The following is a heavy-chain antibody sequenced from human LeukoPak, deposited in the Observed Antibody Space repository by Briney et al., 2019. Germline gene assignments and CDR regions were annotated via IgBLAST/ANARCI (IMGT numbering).Heavy chain of an antibody. CDR3: ARTYDFGRGPPGDAFDN. V-gene: IGHV3-48*01. J-gene: IGHJ3*02. Sequence: GGSLRLSCAASGFTFSIFGLNWVRQASGKGPEWISYIDGRSGITYHADSVQGRFTISRDDARESVFLQMDGLRVDDTAVYYCARTYDFGRGPPGDAFDNWGPGTWVIVSA. CDR1: GFTFSIFG. D-gene: IGHD3-3*01. CDR2: IDGRSGIT.